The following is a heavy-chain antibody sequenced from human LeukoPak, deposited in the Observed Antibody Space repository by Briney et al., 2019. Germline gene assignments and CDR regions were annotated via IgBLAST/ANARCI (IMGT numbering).Heavy chain of an antibody. J-gene: IGHJ3*02. Sequence: PGGSLRLSCAASGFTFSDYYMSWIRQAPGKGLEWVSYISSSGSTIYYADSVKGRFTISRDNAKNSLYLQMNSLRAEDTAVYYCARDIVVVPAADDAFDIWGQGTMVTVSS. CDR3: ARDIVVVPAADDAFDI. V-gene: IGHV3-11*04. CDR2: ISSSGSTI. D-gene: IGHD2-2*01. CDR1: GFTFSDYY.